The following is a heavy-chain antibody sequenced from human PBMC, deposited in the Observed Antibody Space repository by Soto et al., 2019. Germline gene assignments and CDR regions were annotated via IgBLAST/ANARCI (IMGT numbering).Heavy chain of an antibody. CDR1: SGSISSGGNY. CDR3: ARATIFGGDYYYYMDV. Sequence: PSETLSLTCTVSSGSISSGGNYWSWIRQHPGKGLEWIGYIYYSGSTHYNPSLKSRVTILVDTSKNQFSLKLSPVTAADTAVYYCARATIFGGDYYYYMDVWGKGTTVTVSS. J-gene: IGHJ6*03. V-gene: IGHV4-31*03. D-gene: IGHD3-3*01. CDR2: IYYSGST.